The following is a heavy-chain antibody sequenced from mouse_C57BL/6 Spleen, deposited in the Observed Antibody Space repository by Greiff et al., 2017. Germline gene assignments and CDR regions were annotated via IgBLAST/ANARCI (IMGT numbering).Heavy chain of an antibody. J-gene: IGHJ2*01. CDR2: INPNNGGT. D-gene: IGHD4-1*01. CDR1: GYTFTDYY. Sequence: VQLQQSGPELVKPGASVKISCKASGYTFTDYYMNWVKQSHGKSLEWIGDINPNNGGTSYNQKFKGKATLTVDTSSSTAYMELRSLTSEDSAVYYCARANWPFDYWGQGTTLTVSS. V-gene: IGHV1-26*01. CDR3: ARANWPFDY.